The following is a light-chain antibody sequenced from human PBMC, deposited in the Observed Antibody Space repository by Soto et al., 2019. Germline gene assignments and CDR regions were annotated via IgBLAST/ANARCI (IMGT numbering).Light chain of an antibody. CDR3: QYLNSFPLT. V-gene: IGKV1-9*01. Sequence: IQLTQSPSSLSASVGDRVTITCRASQGIRNYLAWYQQKPGKAPKLLIYLASTLQGGVPSRFSGSGSGTDFRLTISSLQPEYVSTYYCQYLNSFPLTFGGGTKVELK. J-gene: IGKJ4*01. CDR1: QGIRNY. CDR2: LAS.